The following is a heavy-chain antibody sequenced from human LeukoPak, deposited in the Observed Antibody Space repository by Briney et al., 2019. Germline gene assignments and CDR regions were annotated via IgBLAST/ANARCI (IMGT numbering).Heavy chain of an antibody. Sequence: GGSLRLSCAASGFSFSNYGMDCVRHAPRKGLEWVAVIWSDGINRFYRDSVRGRFTFSRDNTKNTLSLQMNSLRVEDTAVYYCATFAASDAFDIWGQGTMVTVSS. CDR3: ATFAASDAFDI. CDR2: IWSDGINR. V-gene: IGHV3-33*01. D-gene: IGHD3-16*01. J-gene: IGHJ3*02. CDR1: GFSFSNYG.